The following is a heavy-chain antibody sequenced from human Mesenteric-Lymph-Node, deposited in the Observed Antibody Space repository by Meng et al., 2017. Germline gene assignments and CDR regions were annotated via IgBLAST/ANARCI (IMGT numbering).Heavy chain of an antibody. CDR3: ARAAAYNLDN. J-gene: IGHJ4*02. D-gene: IGHD5-24*01. V-gene: IGHV4-4*02. CDR2: IFRSGRT. CDR1: GGSFSSINW. Sequence: VQLQESGPGLVKPSGALSLTCTVSGGSFSSINWLSWVRQPPGKGLEWIGEIFRSGRTNYTPSLKSRVTMSVDQSKNQFSLNLISVTAADTAVYYCARAAAYNLDNWGQGTLVTVSS.